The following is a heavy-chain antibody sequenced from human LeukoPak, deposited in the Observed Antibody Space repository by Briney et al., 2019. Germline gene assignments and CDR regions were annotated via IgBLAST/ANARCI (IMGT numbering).Heavy chain of an antibody. V-gene: IGHV4-38-2*01. Sequence: SETLSLTCAVSGYSISSGYYWGWVRQPPGKGLEWIGSIYHSGSTYYNPSLKSRVTISVDTSKNQFSLKLSSVTAADTAVYCCARHYYDSSGPAFDIWGQGTMVTVSS. CDR3: ARHYYDSSGPAFDI. D-gene: IGHD3-22*01. J-gene: IGHJ3*02. CDR1: GYSISSGYY. CDR2: IYHSGST.